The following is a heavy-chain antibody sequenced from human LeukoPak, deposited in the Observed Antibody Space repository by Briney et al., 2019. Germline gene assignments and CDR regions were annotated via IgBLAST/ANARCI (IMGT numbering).Heavy chain of an antibody. D-gene: IGHD2/OR15-2a*01. J-gene: IGHJ4*02. CDR2: ISSSGDST. Sequence: GGSLRLSCGVSGFTFSNYGMSWVRQAPGKGLEWVSVISSSGDSTYYADSVKGRFTISRDNSKNTLYLQMNGLRAEDTAIYYCAKDDGNNAKLLLDYWGQGTLVTVSS. V-gene: IGHV3-23*01. CDR1: GFTFSNYG. CDR3: AKDDGNNAKLLLDY.